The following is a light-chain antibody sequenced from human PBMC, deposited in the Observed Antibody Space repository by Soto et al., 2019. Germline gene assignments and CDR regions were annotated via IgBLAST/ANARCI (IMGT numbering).Light chain of an antibody. CDR2: QSS. CDR3: QQYNDYSS. CDR1: QSIRSW. Sequence: DIPMTQSPSTLSASVGDRVTITCRASQSIRSWLAWYQQKPGKAPKLLIYQSSTLGSGVPSRFSGSGSGTEFTLTISSLQPDDFATYYCQQYNDYSSFGQGTKLEI. J-gene: IGKJ2*01. V-gene: IGKV1-5*03.